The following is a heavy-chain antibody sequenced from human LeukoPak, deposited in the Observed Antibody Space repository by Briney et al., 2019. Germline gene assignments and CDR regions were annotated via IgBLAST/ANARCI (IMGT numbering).Heavy chain of an antibody. Sequence: GGSLRLSCAASGFTFSSYSMNWVRQAPGKGLEWVSSISSSSSYIYYADSVKGRFTISRDNAKNSLYLQMNSLRAEDTAVYYCAKPARTDYTDYWGQGTLVTVSS. CDR3: AKPARTDYTDY. CDR2: ISSSSSYI. J-gene: IGHJ4*02. D-gene: IGHD1-14*01. V-gene: IGHV3-21*01. CDR1: GFTFSSYS.